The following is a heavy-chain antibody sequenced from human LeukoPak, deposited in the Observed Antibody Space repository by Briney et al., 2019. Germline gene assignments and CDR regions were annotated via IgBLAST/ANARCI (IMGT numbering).Heavy chain of an antibody. D-gene: IGHD4-17*01. J-gene: IGHJ3*02. CDR1: GFTFSDYY. V-gene: IGHV3-11*01. Sequence: PGGSLRLSCAASGFTFSDYYMSWIRQAPGKGLEWVSYISSSGSTIYYADSVKGRFTISRDNAKNSLYLQMNSLRAEDTAVYYCAKVMTTVTTRGAFDIWGQGTMVTVSS. CDR2: ISSSGSTI. CDR3: AKVMTTVTTRGAFDI.